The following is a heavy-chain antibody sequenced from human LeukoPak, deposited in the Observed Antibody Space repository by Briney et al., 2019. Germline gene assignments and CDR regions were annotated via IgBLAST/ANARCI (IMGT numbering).Heavy chain of an antibody. J-gene: IGHJ6*02. V-gene: IGHV1-8*01. CDR2: MNPNSGNT. Sequence: ASVKVSCKASGYTFTSYDINWVRQATGQGLEWMGWMNPNSGNTGYAQEFQGRVTMTRNTSISTAYMELSSLRSEDTAVYYCASRVAATYYYYGMDVWGQGTTVTVSS. D-gene: IGHD2-15*01. CDR3: ASRVAATYYYYGMDV. CDR1: GYTFTSYD.